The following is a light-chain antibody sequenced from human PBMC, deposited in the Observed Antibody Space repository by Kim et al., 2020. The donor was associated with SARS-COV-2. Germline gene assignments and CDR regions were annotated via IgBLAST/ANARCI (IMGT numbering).Light chain of an antibody. CDR1: QSVDGW. V-gene: IGKV1-5*03. CDR3: KQYETYWT. J-gene: IGKJ1*01. Sequence: DIQMTHSPSTLSAFVGDRVTMTCRASQSVDGWLAWYQQKPGKAPRLLIYQASKLASGVPSRFSGSGSGTHFTLTVSNLQSDDSAVYYCKQYETYWTYGPGTKVDIK. CDR2: QAS.